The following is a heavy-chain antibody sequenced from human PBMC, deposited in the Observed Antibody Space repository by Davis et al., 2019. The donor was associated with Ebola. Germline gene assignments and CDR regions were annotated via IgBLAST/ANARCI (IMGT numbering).Heavy chain of an antibody. D-gene: IGHD3-10*01. V-gene: IGHV6-1*01. CDR1: GDSVSSNSAA. CDR2: TYYRSKWYN. J-gene: IGHJ6*02. Sequence: SQTLSLTCAISGDSVSSNSAAWNWISQSPSRGLEWLGRTYYRSKWYNDYAVSVKSRITINPDTSKNQFSLQLNSVTPEDTAVYYCARDGTIWFGELLSYYYGMDVWGQGTTVTVSS. CDR3: ARDGTIWFGELLSYYYGMDV.